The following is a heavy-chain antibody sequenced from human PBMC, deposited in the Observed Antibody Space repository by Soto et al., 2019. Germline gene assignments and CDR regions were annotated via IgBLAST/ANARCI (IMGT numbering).Heavy chain of an antibody. CDR2: IIPIFGTA. J-gene: IGHJ6*02. D-gene: IGHD1-26*01. CDR3: ATPRKGGADPYYYYGMDV. V-gene: IGHV1-69*13. Sequence: ASVKVSCKASGGTFSSYAISWVRQAPGQGLEWMGGIIPIFGTANYAQKFQGRVTITADESTSTAYMELSSLRSEDTAVYYCATPRKGGADPYYYYGMDVWGQGTTVTVSS. CDR1: GGTFSSYA.